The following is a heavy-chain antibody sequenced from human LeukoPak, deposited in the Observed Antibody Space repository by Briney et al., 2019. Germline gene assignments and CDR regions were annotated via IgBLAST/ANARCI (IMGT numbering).Heavy chain of an antibody. D-gene: IGHD3-22*01. V-gene: IGHV3-23*01. J-gene: IGHJ3*01. CDR1: GFTFSSYA. CDR3: AKDQNYYDSIGYGAFDV. CDR2: IRGRGGRT. Sequence: PGGSLRLSFAASGFTFSSYAMSWVRQAPGKGLGWVSPIRGRGGRTYYADSVKGRFTISRDNSKNTLYLQMNSLRAEDTAVYYCAKDQNYYDSIGYGAFDVWGQGTMVTVSS.